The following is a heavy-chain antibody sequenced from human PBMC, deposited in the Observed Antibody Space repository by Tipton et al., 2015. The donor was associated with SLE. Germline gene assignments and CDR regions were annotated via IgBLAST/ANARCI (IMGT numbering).Heavy chain of an antibody. D-gene: IGHD2-21*02. Sequence: TLSLTCAVSGYSISSGYYWGWIRQPPGKGLEWIGSIYHSGSTYYNPSLKSRVTISVDTPKNQFSLKLSSVTAADTAVYYCAREGADDCLDYWGQGTLVTVSS. V-gene: IGHV4-38-2*02. J-gene: IGHJ4*02. CDR1: GYSISSGYY. CDR3: AREGADDCLDY. CDR2: IYHSGST.